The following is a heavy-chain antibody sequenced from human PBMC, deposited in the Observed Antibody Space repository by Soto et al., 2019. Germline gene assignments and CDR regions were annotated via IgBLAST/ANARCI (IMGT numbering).Heavy chain of an antibody. CDR1: GFTFSSYA. D-gene: IGHD3-16*01. CDR3: AKVAGGLGYFDL. V-gene: IGHV3-23*01. J-gene: IGHJ2*01. CDR2: ISGSGGST. Sequence: GGSLRLSCAASGFTFSSYAMSWVRQAPGKGLEWVSAISGSGGSTYYADSVKGRFTISRDNSKNTLYLQLNGLTSDDTAVHYCAKVAGGLGYFDLWGRGTLVTVSS.